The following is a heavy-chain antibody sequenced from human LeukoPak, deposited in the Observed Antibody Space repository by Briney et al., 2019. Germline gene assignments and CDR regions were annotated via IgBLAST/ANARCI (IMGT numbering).Heavy chain of an antibody. CDR2: INHSGGT. Sequence: PSETLSLTCAVYGGSFSDYYWSWIRQPPGKGLEWIGEINHSGGTNYSPSLKSRVTISLDTSKNQFSLNLSSVTAADTAVYYCAGRYSGYDYGDAFDIWGQGTMVTVSS. CDR3: AGRYSGYDYGDAFDI. D-gene: IGHD5-12*01. V-gene: IGHV4-34*01. J-gene: IGHJ3*02. CDR1: GGSFSDYY.